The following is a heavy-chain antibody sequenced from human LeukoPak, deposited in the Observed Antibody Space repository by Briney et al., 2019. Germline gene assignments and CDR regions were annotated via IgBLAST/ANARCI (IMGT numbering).Heavy chain of an antibody. CDR1: GYSFTNYW. CDR2: IYPGDSRV. Sequence: GESLKISCQTFGYSFTNYWIGWVRQMPGKGMEWMEVIYPGDSRVRYNPSFQGQVTISVDKSINTAYLQWLSLRASDSAMYYCACRDLSSTWSFPWGQGTLVTVSS. D-gene: IGHD6-13*01. J-gene: IGHJ5*02. CDR3: ACRDLSSTWSFP. V-gene: IGHV5-51*01.